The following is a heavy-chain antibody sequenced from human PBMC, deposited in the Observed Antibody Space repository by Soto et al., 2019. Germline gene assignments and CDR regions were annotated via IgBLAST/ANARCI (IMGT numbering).Heavy chain of an antibody. CDR3: ARGVVVVAATTYYYYGMDV. D-gene: IGHD2-15*01. CDR1: GGTFSSYA. CDR2: IIPIFGTA. V-gene: IGHV1-69*06. J-gene: IGHJ6*02. Sequence: ASVKVSCTASGGTFSSYAISWVRQAPGQGLEWMGGIIPIFGTANYAQKFQGRVTITADKSTSTAYMELSSLRSEDTAVYYCARGVVVVAATTYYYYGMDVWGQGTTVTVSS.